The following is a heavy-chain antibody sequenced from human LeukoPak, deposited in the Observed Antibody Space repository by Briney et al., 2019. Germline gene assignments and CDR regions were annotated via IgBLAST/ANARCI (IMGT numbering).Heavy chain of an antibody. V-gene: IGHV3-30*18. Sequence: PGGSLRLSCAASGFTFSNYGIHWVRQAPGKGLEWVALISYEGSNKYYADSVKGRFTISRDNSKNTAYLQLNSLRAEDTALYYCAKELGSGWYSSDYWGQGTLVTVSS. D-gene: IGHD6-19*01. J-gene: IGHJ4*02. CDR1: GFTFSNYG. CDR2: ISYEGSNK. CDR3: AKELGSGWYSSDY.